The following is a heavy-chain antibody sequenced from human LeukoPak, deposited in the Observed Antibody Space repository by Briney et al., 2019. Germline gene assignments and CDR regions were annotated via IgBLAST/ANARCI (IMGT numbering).Heavy chain of an antibody. CDR2: ISGSGGST. CDR1: GFTFSSYA. Sequence: GGSLRLSCAASGFTFSSYAMSWVRQAPGKGLEWVSAISGSGGSTYYADSVKGRFTISRDNSKNTLYLRMNSLRAEDTAVYYCAKEYVLLWFGELYRYFDYWGQGTLVTVSS. CDR3: AKEYVLLWFGELYRYFDY. D-gene: IGHD3-10*01. J-gene: IGHJ4*02. V-gene: IGHV3-23*01.